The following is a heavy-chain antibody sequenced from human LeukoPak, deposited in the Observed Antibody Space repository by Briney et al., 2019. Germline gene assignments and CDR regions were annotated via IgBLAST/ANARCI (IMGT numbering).Heavy chain of an antibody. D-gene: IGHD3-10*01. CDR2: IKQDGSEK. CDR3: ARVPVGRGAFDI. J-gene: IGHJ3*02. V-gene: IGHV3-7*03. Sequence: PGGSLRLSCAASGFTFSSYWMSWVRQAPGKGLEWVANIKQDGSEKYYVDSVKGRFTISRDNAKNSLFLQMISLRAADTAVYYCARVPVGRGAFDIWGQGTMVTVSS. CDR1: GFTFSSYW.